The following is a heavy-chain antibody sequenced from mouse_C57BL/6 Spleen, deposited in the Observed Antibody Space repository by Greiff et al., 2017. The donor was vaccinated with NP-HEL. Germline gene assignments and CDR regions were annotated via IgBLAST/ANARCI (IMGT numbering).Heavy chain of an antibody. CDR3: TRDLASPYYYGSSHFAY. V-gene: IGHV5-9-1*02. D-gene: IGHD1-1*01. J-gene: IGHJ3*01. CDR1: GFTFSSYA. Sequence: EVKLVESGEGLVKPGGSLKLSCAASGFTFSSYAMSWVRQTPEKRLEWVAYISSGGDYIYYADTVKGRFTISRDNARNTLYLQMSSLKSEDTAMYYCTRDLASPYYYGSSHFAYWGQGTLVTVSA. CDR2: ISSGGDYI.